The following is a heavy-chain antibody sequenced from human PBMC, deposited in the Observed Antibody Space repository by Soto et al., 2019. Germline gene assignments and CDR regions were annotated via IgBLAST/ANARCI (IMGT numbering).Heavy chain of an antibody. J-gene: IGHJ4*02. D-gene: IGHD2-15*01. CDR2: INASDGST. CDR1: GYTFTYYG. Sequence: GASVKVSCKASGYTFTYYGITWVRQAPGQGLEWMGIINASDGSTSYAQKFQGRVTMTRDTSTSTVYMELSSLRSEDTAVYYCARGYCSGGSCYSCHYWGQGTLVTVSS. CDR3: ARGYCSGGSCYSCHY. V-gene: IGHV1-46*03.